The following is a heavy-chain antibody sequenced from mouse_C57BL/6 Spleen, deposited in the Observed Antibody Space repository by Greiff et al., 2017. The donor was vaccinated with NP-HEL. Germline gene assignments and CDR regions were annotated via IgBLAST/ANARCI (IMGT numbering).Heavy chain of an antibody. CDR3: ARHYYYGSSYCAMDY. CDR2: ISDGGSYT. J-gene: IGHJ4*01. V-gene: IGHV5-4*03. CDR1: GFTFSSYA. D-gene: IGHD1-1*01. Sequence: EVMLVESGGGLVKPGGSLKLSCAASGFTFSSYAMSWVRQTPEKRLEWVATISDGGSYTYYPDNVKGRFTISRDNAKNNLYLQMSHLKSEDTAMYYCARHYYYGSSYCAMDYWGQGTSVTVSS.